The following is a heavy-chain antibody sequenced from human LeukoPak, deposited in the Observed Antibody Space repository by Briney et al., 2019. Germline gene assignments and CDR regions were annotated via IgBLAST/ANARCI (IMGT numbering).Heavy chain of an antibody. Sequence: GGSLRLSCAASGFTFSTYTMNWVRQAAGKGLEWVSCITGESDYIYYADSSKGRFTISRDNTKNSLYLHMNSLRAEDTAVYYCATYSSSSGFEYWGQGALVTVSS. J-gene: IGHJ4*02. CDR2: ITGESDYI. D-gene: IGHD6-6*01. CDR1: GFTFSTYT. CDR3: ATYSSSSGFEY. V-gene: IGHV3-21*01.